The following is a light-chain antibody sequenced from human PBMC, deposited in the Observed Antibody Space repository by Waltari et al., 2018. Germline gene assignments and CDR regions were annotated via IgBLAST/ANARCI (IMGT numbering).Light chain of an antibody. CDR2: EVS. CDR3: SSYAGSDNLV. CDR1: SSDVGGYNY. Sequence: QSALTQPPSASGSPGQSVTISCTGTSSDVGGYNYVSWYQQHQGKAPNLMMYEVSKRPSGVPVRFSGSKSGRTASLTVSGLQAEDEADYYCSSYAGSDNLVFGGGTKLTVL. J-gene: IGLJ3*02. V-gene: IGLV2-8*01.